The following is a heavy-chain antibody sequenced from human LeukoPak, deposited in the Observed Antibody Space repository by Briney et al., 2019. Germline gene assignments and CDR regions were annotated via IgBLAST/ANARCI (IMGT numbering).Heavy chain of an antibody. V-gene: IGHV4-59*01. CDR3: ARGVYIAAAQYGY. D-gene: IGHD6-13*01. J-gene: IGHJ4*02. CDR2: IYYSGTT. CDR1: GGSISSYY. Sequence: SETLSLTCTVSGGSISSYYWSWIRQPPGRGLEWIGYIYYSGTTNYNPSLKSRVTISVDTSKNQFSLKLSSVTAADTAVYYCARGVYIAAAQYGYWGQGTLVSVSS.